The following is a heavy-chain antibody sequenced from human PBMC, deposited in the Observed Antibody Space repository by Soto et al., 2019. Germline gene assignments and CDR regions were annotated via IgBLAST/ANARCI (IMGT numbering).Heavy chain of an antibody. Sequence: SETPSLTCAVYGGSFTGYYWSWIRQPPGKGLEWIGEINHSGSTNYNPSLKSRVTISVDTSKNQFSLKLSSVTAADTAVYYCARGGGGIAAAGTSQLYYYYGMDVCGQGTTVT. CDR1: GGSFTGYY. D-gene: IGHD6-13*01. J-gene: IGHJ6*02. CDR2: INHSGST. CDR3: ARGGGGIAAAGTSQLYYYYGMDV. V-gene: IGHV4-34*01.